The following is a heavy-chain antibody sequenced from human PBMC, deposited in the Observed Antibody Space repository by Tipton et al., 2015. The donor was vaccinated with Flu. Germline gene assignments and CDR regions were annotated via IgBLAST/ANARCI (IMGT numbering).Heavy chain of an antibody. CDR2: IYHSGST. D-gene: IGHD6-13*01. CDR1: GYSISSGYY. CDR3: ARREGGSSWYVGYYYYGMDV. J-gene: IGHJ6*02. V-gene: IGHV4-38-2*02. Sequence: LRLSCTVSGYSISSGYYWGWIRQPPGKGLEWIGSIYHSGSTYYNPSLKSRVTISVDTSKNQFSLKLSSVTAADTAVYYCARREGGSSWYVGYYYYGMDVWGQGTTVTVSS.